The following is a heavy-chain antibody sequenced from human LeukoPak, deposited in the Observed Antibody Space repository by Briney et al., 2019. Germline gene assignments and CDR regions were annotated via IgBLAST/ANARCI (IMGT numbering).Heavy chain of an antibody. V-gene: IGHV4-61*02. D-gene: IGHD6-13*01. CDR1: GDSISSGSYY. CDR3: ARGLSWSEDAFDI. J-gene: IGHJ3*02. Sequence: SQTLSLTCTVSGDSISSGSYYWSWIRQPAGKGLEWIGRIYTSGSTNYNPSLKSRVTISVDTSKNQFSLKLSSVTAADTAVYYCARGLSWSEDAFDIWGQGTMVTVSS. CDR2: IYTSGST.